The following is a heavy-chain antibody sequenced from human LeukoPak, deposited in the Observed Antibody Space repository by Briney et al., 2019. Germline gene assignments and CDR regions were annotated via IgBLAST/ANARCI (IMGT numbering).Heavy chain of an antibody. Sequence: SETLSLTCAVYGGSFSGYYWSWIRQPPGKGLEWIGEINHSGSTTYNPSLKSRVTISVDTSKNQFSLKLTSVTAADTAVYYCASDSGGRRDAFNIWGQGTMVTVSS. CDR1: GGSFSGYY. CDR2: INHSGST. J-gene: IGHJ3*02. D-gene: IGHD2-21*01. CDR3: ASDSGGRRDAFNI. V-gene: IGHV4-34*01.